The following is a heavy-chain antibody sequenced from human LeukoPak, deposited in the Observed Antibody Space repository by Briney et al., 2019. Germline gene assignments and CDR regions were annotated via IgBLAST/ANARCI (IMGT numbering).Heavy chain of an antibody. CDR2: IYTSGST. CDR1: GGSISSYY. CDR3: ARVRSSSRTIYYYYYMDV. J-gene: IGHJ6*03. V-gene: IGHV4-4*07. Sequence: PSETLSLTCTVSGGSISSYYWSWIRQPAGKGLEWIGRIYTSGSTNYNPSLKSRVTMSVDTSKNQFSLKLSSVTAAATAVYYCARVRSSSRTIYYYYYMDVWGKGTTVTVSS. D-gene: IGHD6-13*01.